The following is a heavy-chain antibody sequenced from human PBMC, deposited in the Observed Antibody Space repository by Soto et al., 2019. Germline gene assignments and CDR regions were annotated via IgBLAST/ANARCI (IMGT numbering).Heavy chain of an antibody. V-gene: IGHV3-15*07. CDR3: TPDLTGVGH. CDR1: GLTFSNSW. Sequence: EVQLAESGGGLVKPGGSLRLSCAASGLTFSNSWMNWVRQAPGKGLEWVGRIKTETDVGATDYAAPVKGRFTISRDDSKNTLYLQMNSLKTEDTAVNYGTPDLTGVGHWGQGTLVTVSS. D-gene: IGHD1-26*01. CDR2: IKTETDVGAT. J-gene: IGHJ4*02.